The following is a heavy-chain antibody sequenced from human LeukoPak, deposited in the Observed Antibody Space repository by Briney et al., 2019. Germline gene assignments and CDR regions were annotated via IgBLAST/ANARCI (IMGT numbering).Heavy chain of an antibody. CDR3: ARGPVATSLYGDYVDFDY. Sequence: GGSLRLSCAASGFTFDDYAMHWVRQAPGKGLEWVSGISWNSGSIGYADSVKGRFTISRDNAKNSLYLQMNSLRAEDMAVYYCARGPVATSLYGDYVDFDYWGQGTLVTVSS. V-gene: IGHV3-9*03. D-gene: IGHD4-17*01. J-gene: IGHJ4*02. CDR2: ISWNSGSI. CDR1: GFTFDDYA.